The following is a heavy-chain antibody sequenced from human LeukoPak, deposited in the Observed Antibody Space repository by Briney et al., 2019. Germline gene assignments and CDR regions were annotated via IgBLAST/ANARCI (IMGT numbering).Heavy chain of an antibody. CDR2: IYHSGST. D-gene: IGHD2-2*01. CDR1: GGSISSGGYS. Sequence: SETLSLTCAVSGGSISSGGYSWSWIRQPPGKGLEWIGYIYHSGSTYYNPSLKSRVTISVDRSKNQFSLKLSSVTAADTAVYYCARDTLGYCSSTSCSNYYYYYMDVWGKGTTVTVSS. J-gene: IGHJ6*03. CDR3: ARDTLGYCSSTSCSNYYYYYMDV. V-gene: IGHV4-30-2*01.